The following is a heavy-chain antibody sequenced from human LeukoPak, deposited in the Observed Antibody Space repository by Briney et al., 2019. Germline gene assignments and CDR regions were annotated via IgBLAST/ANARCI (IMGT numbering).Heavy chain of an antibody. CDR2: IYYSGST. CDR1: GGSFSGYY. D-gene: IGHD5-24*01. V-gene: IGHV4-59*01. Sequence: KSSETLSLTCAVYGGSFSGYYWSWIRQPPGKGLEWIGYIYYSGSTNYNPSLKSRVTISVDTSKNQFSLKLSSVTAADTAVYYCARGRDGYNLYYFDYWGQGTLVTVSS. CDR3: ARGRDGYNLYYFDY. J-gene: IGHJ4*02.